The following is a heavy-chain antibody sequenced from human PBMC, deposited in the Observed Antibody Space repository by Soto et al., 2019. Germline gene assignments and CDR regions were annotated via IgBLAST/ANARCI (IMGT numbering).Heavy chain of an antibody. D-gene: IGHD3-9*01. CDR3: ASWDYDVLTGYSYDD. CDR1: GGTFNNYG. CDR2: NIPMIGRT. J-gene: IGHJ4*02. V-gene: IGHV1-69*01. Sequence: QVQLVQSGAEVKKPGSSVKVSCKASGGTFNNYGMGWVRQAPGQGLEWMGGNIPMIGRTNYAQKFQGRLTLTADASRSTAYMELRSLRSDDTAVYYCASWDYDVLTGYSYDDWGQGTLVTVSS.